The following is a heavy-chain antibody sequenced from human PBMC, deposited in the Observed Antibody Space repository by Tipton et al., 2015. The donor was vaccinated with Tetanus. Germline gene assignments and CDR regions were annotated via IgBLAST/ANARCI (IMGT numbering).Heavy chain of an antibody. J-gene: IGHJ4*02. CDR1: GGSVSSSTYY. CDR3: AGLYYYDSASYPLY. Sequence: TLSLTCTVSGGSVSSSTYYWVWIRQPPGKGLEWIGTIFYSGSTYYSPSLKSRVTTSIDSSKNQFSLSLRSVTAADTAVFYCAGLYYYDSASYPLYWGQGTLVTVSS. V-gene: IGHV4-39*01. CDR2: IFYSGST. D-gene: IGHD3-10*01.